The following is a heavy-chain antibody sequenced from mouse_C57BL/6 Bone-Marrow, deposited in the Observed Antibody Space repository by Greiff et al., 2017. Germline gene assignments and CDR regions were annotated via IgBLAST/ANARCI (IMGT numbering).Heavy chain of an antibody. CDR1: GYTFTSYW. V-gene: IGHV1-50*01. CDR2: IDPSDSYT. CDR3: ERDYYYYAMDY. Sequence: VQLQQPGAELVKPGASVKLSCKASGYTFTSYWMQWVKQRPGQGLEWIGEIDPSDSYTNYNQKFKGKATLTVDTSSSTAYMQRSSLTSEDSAVYYCERDYYYYAMDYWGQGTSVTVSS. D-gene: IGHD2-13*01. J-gene: IGHJ4*01.